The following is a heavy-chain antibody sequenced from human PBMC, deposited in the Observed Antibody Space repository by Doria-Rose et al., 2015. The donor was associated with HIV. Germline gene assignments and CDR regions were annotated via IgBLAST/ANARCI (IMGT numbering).Heavy chain of an antibody. CDR3: ARVRLRSFDY. V-gene: IGHV3-30*04. D-gene: IGHD5-12*01. Sequence: QAPGKGLEWVALISFDGSHQYYADSVKGRFTISRDNSKNTLFLQMNSLRAEDTAVYYCARVRLRSFDYWGQGTLVTVSS. CDR2: ISFDGSHQ. J-gene: IGHJ4*02.